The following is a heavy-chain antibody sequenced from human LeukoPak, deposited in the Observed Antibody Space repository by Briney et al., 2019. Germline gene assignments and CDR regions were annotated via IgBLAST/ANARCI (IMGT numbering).Heavy chain of an antibody. J-gene: IGHJ4*02. V-gene: IGHV4-39*01. D-gene: IGHD1-26*01. CDR1: GDSIRSTRYF. CDR3: ARHANYGSATGFVDY. Sequence: SETLSLTCTVSGDSIRSTRYFWDWIRQPPGKGLEWIGNVYYSGNNYYSPSLKSRVTISVDTSKNQFSLKLRSVTAADTAVYYCARHANYGSATGFVDYWGQGTLITASS. CDR2: VYYSGNN.